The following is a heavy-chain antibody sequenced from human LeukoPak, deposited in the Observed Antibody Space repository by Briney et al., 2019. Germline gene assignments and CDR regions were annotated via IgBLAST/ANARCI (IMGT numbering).Heavy chain of an antibody. CDR1: GGSIGSSSYY. Sequence: SETLSLTCTVSGGSIGSSSYYWGWIRQPPGKGLEGIGSISYSGSTYYNPSLKSRVTISVDTSKNQFSLKLSSVPVADTAVYYCARSYSSTWYRYWYFDLWGRGTLVTVSS. J-gene: IGHJ2*01. V-gene: IGHV4-39*01. CDR2: ISYSGST. D-gene: IGHD6-13*01. CDR3: ARSYSSTWYRYWYFDL.